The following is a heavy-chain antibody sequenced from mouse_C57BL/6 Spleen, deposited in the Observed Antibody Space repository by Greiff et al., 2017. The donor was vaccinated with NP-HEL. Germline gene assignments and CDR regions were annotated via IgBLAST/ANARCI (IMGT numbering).Heavy chain of an antibody. V-gene: IGHV1-64*01. CDR2: IHPNSGST. Sequence: VKLQQPGAELVKPGASVKLSCKASGYTFTSYWMHWVKQRPGQGLEWIGMIHPNSGSTNYNEKFKSKATLTVDKSSSTAYMQLSSLTSEDSAVYYCARSIYYYGSSLYYAMDYWGQGTSVTVSS. D-gene: IGHD1-1*01. J-gene: IGHJ4*01. CDR3: ARSIYYYGSSLYYAMDY. CDR1: GYTFTSYW.